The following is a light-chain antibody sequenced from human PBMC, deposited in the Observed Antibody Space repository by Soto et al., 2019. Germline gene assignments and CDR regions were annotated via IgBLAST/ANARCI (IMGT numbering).Light chain of an antibody. CDR1: SSEVGAYNY. J-gene: IGLJ2*01. Sequence: QSALTQPASVSGSPGQSITISCTGTSSEVGAYNYVSWYQQHPGKAPKLMIFEVSDRPSGVSNRFSGSKSGNTASLTISGLQAEDEADYYCSSYTSSNTLVFGGGTKLTVL. V-gene: IGLV2-14*01. CDR3: SSYTSSNTLV. CDR2: EVS.